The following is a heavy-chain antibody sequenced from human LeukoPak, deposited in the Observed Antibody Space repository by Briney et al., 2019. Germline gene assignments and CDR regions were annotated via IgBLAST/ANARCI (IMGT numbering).Heavy chain of an antibody. CDR3: AKCARTPEGGSGWCNWFDT. V-gene: IGHV3-23*01. J-gene: IGHJ5*02. CDR2: LSSRGGNP. D-gene: IGHD3-3*01. CDR1: GFTFVNYA. Sequence: TGGSLRLSCAASGFTFVNYAMNWVRQAPGKGLDWVSSLSSRGGNPNYEESVEGRFTISRDNSKNTLFLQMNSLRAEDTALYSCAKCARTPEGGSGWCNWFDTWGQGTQVTVSS.